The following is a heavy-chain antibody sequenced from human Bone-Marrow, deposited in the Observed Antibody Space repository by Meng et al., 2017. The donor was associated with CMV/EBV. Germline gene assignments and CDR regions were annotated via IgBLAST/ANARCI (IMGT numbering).Heavy chain of an antibody. Sequence: GGSLRLSCAASGTTVSSNYMSWVRQAPGKGLEWVSVIFSDGTTYYADSVKGRFTISRDNAKNSLYLQMNSLRAEDTAVYYCARDLVVYYYYGMDVWGQGTTVTVSS. CDR2: IFSDGTT. J-gene: IGHJ6*02. D-gene: IGHD3-22*01. V-gene: IGHV3-66*01. CDR3: ARDLVVYYYYGMDV. CDR1: GTTVSSNY.